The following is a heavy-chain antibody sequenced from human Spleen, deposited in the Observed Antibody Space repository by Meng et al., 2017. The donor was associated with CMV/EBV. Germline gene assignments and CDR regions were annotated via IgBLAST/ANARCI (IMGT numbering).Heavy chain of an antibody. V-gene: IGHV4-61*08. D-gene: IGHD4-11*01. CDR2: VFPSGAT. Sequence: GSLRLSCTVSGDSVNSGAYYWTWIRQPPGKGLEWIGYVFPSGATNYNPSLKSRLTISVDTLKNQFSLRMTSVTAADTAVYYCARGGGYSNPLGFWGQGTLVTVSS. CDR3: ARGGGYSNPLGF. J-gene: IGHJ4*02. CDR1: GDSVNSGAYY.